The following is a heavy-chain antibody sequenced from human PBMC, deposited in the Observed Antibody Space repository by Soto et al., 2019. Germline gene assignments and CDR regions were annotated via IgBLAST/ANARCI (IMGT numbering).Heavy chain of an antibody. Sequence: SVKVSCKASGGTFSSYTISWVRQAPGQGLEWMGRIIPILGIANYAQQFQGRVTITADKSTSTAYMELSSLRSEDTAVYYCASFIAVAGPDAFDIWGQGTMVTVSS. V-gene: IGHV1-69*02. CDR1: GGTFSSYT. CDR2: IIPILGIA. D-gene: IGHD6-19*01. CDR3: ASFIAVAGPDAFDI. J-gene: IGHJ3*02.